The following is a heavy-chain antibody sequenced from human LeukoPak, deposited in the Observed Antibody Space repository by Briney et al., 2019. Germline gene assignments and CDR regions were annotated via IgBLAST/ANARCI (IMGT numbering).Heavy chain of an antibody. Sequence: GGSLRLSCTGSGFTFSRAWMSWVRQVPGKGLEWVANIKQDGSEKNYVNSVKGRFTISRDNAKNSMYLQMNSLRVEDTAVYYCARDRGYSSFDYWGQGTLVTVSS. D-gene: IGHD6-19*01. CDR3: ARDRGYSSFDY. V-gene: IGHV3-7*01. CDR2: IKQDGSEK. CDR1: GFTFSRAW. J-gene: IGHJ4*02.